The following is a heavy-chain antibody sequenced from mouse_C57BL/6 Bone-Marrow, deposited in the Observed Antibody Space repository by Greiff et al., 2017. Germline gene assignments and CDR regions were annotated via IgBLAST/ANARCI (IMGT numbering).Heavy chain of an antibody. J-gene: IGHJ1*03. Sequence: EVQLQQSGPGLVKPSQSLSLTCSVTGYSITSGYYWNWIRQFPGNKLEWMGYISYDGSNNYNPSLKNRISITRDTSKNQFFLKLNSVTTEDTATYYCARGGGLLRGGYFDVWGTGTTVTVSS. CDR3: ARGGGLLRGGYFDV. D-gene: IGHD1-1*01. CDR1: GYSITSGYY. V-gene: IGHV3-6*01. CDR2: ISYDGSN.